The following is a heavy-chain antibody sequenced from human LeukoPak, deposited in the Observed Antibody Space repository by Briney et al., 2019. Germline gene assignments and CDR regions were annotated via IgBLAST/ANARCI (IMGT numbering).Heavy chain of an antibody. D-gene: IGHD3-10*01. Sequence: GGSLRLSCAASGFTFSSYAISWVRQAPGKGLEWVSAISGSGGSTYYADSVKGGFTISRGNSKNTLYLQMNSLRAEDTAVYYCAKGPNMVRGAPFDYWGQGTLVTVSS. J-gene: IGHJ4*02. CDR2: ISGSGGST. CDR1: GFTFSSYA. CDR3: AKGPNMVRGAPFDY. V-gene: IGHV3-23*01.